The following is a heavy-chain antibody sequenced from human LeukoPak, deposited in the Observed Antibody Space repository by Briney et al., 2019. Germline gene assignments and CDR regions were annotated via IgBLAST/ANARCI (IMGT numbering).Heavy chain of an antibody. CDR2: ISGSGGST. CDR3: AKVMEYCSGGSCYRDAFDI. D-gene: IGHD2-15*01. J-gene: IGHJ3*02. CDR1: GFTFSSYA. V-gene: IGHV3-23*01. Sequence: GGSLRLSCAASGFTFSSYAMSRVRQAPGKGLEWVSAISGSGGSTYYADSVKGRFTISRDNSKNTLYLQMNSLRAEDTAVYYCAKVMEYCSGGSCYRDAFDIWGQGTMVTASS.